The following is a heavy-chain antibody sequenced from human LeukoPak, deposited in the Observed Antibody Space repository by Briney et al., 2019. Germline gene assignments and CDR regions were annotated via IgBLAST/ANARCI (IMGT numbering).Heavy chain of an antibody. V-gene: IGHV1-46*01. J-gene: IGHJ4*02. Sequence: ASVKVSCKASGYTFTSYYMHWVRQAPGQGLEWMGIINPSGGSTSYAQKFQGRVTMTRDTPTSTVYMELSSLRSEDTAVYYCARDFNPTYYYGSGSFSLEYFDYWGQGTLVTVPS. D-gene: IGHD3-10*01. CDR1: GYTFTSYY. CDR3: ARDFNPTYYYGSGSFSLEYFDY. CDR2: INPSGGST.